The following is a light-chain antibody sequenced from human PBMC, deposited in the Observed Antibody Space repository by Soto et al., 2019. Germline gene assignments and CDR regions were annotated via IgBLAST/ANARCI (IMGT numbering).Light chain of an antibody. CDR1: SSDVGGYNY. Sequence: QSVLTQPCSVSGSPGQSVSISCTGTSSDVGGYNYVSWYQQHPGKAPKVMIYDVSKRPSGVPDRFSGSKSGNTASLTISGLQSEDEADYYCCSYAGRYTYVFGTGTKLTVL. CDR3: CSYAGRYTYV. V-gene: IGLV2-11*01. CDR2: DVS. J-gene: IGLJ1*01.